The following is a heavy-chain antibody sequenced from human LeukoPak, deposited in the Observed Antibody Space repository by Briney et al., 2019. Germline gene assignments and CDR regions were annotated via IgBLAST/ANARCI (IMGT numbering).Heavy chain of an antibody. CDR2: SNYSGTT. CDR1: GASISSGGYY. J-gene: IGHJ4*02. CDR3: ARDGPTSVL. V-gene: IGHV4-31*03. D-gene: IGHD1-1*01. Sequence: SETLSLTCTVSGASISSGGYYWSWIRQQPGKGLEWIGYSNYSGTTYYNTSLKSRVAISVDTSKNQFSLKLSSVTAADTAVYYCARDGPTSVLWGQGTLVTVSS.